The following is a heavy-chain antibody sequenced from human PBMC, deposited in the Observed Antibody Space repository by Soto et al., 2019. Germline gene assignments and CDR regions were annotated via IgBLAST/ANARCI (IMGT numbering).Heavy chain of an antibody. CDR3: ARVITMIVAVIGI. J-gene: IGHJ3*02. CDR1: GYTFTSYY. V-gene: IGHV1-46*01. CDR2: INPSGGST. Sequence: QVQLVQSGAEVKKPGASVKVSCKASGYTFTSYYMHWVRQAPGQGLEWMGIINPSGGSTSYAQKFQGRVTMTGDTSTSTVYMELSSLRSEDTAVYYCARVITMIVAVIGIWGQGTMVTVSS. D-gene: IGHD3-22*01.